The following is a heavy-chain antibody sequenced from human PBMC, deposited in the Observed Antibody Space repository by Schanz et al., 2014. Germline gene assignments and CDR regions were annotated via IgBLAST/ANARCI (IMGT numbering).Heavy chain of an antibody. J-gene: IGHJ4*02. CDR2: IYSGIGA. V-gene: IGHV3-66*01. CDR1: EFTFSSYK. Sequence: EVRLVESGGGLVQPGGSLRLSCAASEFTFSSYKMNWVRQAPGKGLEWVSVIYSGIGAYYADSVKDRFTVSRDNSKNTLYLQMNSLRAEDTAVYYCAKQIHYDILTVTRNWGQGTLVTVSS. D-gene: IGHD3-9*01. CDR3: AKQIHYDILTVTRN.